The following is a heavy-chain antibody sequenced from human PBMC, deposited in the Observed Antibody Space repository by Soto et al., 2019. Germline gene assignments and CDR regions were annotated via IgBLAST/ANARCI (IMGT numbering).Heavy chain of an antibody. CDR2: IVPIVDTA. V-gene: IGHV1-69*13. CDR1: GGTFSSYA. D-gene: IGHD2-15*01. Sequence: SVKVSCKTSGGTFSSYAISWVRQAPGQGLEWMGGIVPIVDTATYAQKFQGRVTITADEFTSTAYMELSRLRSDDTAVYYCVRVVAIIDYLDHRGQVTLATVSS. CDR3: VRVVAIIDYLDH. J-gene: IGHJ4*02.